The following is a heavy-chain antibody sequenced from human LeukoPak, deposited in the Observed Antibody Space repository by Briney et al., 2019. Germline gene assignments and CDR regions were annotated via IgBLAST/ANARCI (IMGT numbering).Heavy chain of an antibody. V-gene: IGHV3-30*04. CDR3: TRATAGFDY. Sequence: GGSLRLSCAAAGFTFSTYDMHWVRQAPGKGLEWVAVISSGGSNKYYADSVKVRFTIARDHSKNSLFLQLNSLTPEDTAVYYCTRATAGFDYWGQGTLVTVSS. CDR1: GFTFSTYD. J-gene: IGHJ4*02. D-gene: IGHD6-25*01. CDR2: ISSGGSNK.